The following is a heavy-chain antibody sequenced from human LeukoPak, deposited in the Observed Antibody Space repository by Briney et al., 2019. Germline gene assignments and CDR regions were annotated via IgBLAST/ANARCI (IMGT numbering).Heavy chain of an antibody. J-gene: IGHJ4*02. V-gene: IGHV3-49*04. CDR1: GVTFAVHA. CDR2: IRSKGYGGTP. CDR3: ARAGDRDIFVVPAAHDY. Sequence: GGSLRLSCTPPGVTFAVHAMSSVPQAPGKGLEWVGFIRSKGYGGTPGYAASVRGRFTVSRDDSKGIAYLQMSSLKTEDTAVSYCARAGDRDIFVVPAAHDYWGQGTLVTVSS. D-gene: IGHD2-2*01.